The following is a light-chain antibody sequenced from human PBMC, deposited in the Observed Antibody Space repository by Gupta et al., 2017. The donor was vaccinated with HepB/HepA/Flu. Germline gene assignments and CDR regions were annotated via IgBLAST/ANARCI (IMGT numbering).Light chain of an antibody. J-gene: IGKJ1*01. CDR1: QPVGNIY. Sequence: EIVLTQSPGTLSLSPGERATLSCRASQPVGNIYVAWYQQKPGQAPRLLIYGASNRAAGIPDRFSGSGSGTDFSLTINRLEPEDFAVYYCQQWANSGWTFGQGTKVEIK. CDR3: QQWANSGWT. CDR2: GAS. V-gene: IGKV3-20*01.